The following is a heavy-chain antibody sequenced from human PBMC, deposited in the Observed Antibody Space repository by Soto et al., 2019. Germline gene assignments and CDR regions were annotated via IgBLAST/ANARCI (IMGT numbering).Heavy chain of an antibody. J-gene: IGHJ4*02. CDR3: ATLATRYYFDY. Sequence: SETLSLTCTVSGGSISSYYWSWIRQPPGKGLEWIGYIYYSGSTNYNPSLKSRVTISVDTPKNQFSLKMTSLTAADTAVYYCATLATRYYFDYWGQGTLVTVS. CDR1: GGSISSYY. V-gene: IGHV4-59*01. D-gene: IGHD1-1*01. CDR2: IYYSGST.